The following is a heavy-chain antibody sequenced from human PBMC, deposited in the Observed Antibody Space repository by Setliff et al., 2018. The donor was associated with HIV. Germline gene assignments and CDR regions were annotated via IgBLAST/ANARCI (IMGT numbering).Heavy chain of an antibody. CDR3: ARYYYYDSSGYIFFPGLPDY. D-gene: IGHD3-22*01. Sequence: SETLSLTCTVSGGSISSYYWSWIRQPPGKGLEWIGYIYYTGSTNYNPSLKSRVSISVDTSKNQFSLNLSSVTAADTAVYYCARYYYYDSSGYIFFPGLPDYWGQGTLVTVSS. J-gene: IGHJ4*02. CDR2: IYYTGST. CDR1: GGSISSYY. V-gene: IGHV4-59*01.